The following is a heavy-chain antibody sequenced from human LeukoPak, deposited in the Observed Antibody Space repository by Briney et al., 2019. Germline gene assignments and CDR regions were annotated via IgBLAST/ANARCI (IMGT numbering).Heavy chain of an antibody. V-gene: IGHV4-59*01. CDR3: AREVAGIQLFDY. CDR1: SGSISSFY. CDR2: VYYSGTT. D-gene: IGHD5-18*01. J-gene: IGHJ4*02. Sequence: PSETLSLTCKVSSGSISSFYWSWIRQPPGKGLEWIGCVYYSGTTNYNPSLKSRVTISVDTSKNQFSLKLSSVTAADTAVYYCAREVAGIQLFDYWGQGTLVTVSS.